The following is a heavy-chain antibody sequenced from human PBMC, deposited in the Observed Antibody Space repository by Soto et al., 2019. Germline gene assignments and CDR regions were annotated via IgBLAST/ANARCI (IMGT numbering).Heavy chain of an antibody. J-gene: IGHJ3*02. CDR2: ISAYNGNT. Sequence: ASVKVSCKASGYTFTSYGISWVRQAPGQGLEWMGWISAYNGNTNYAQKLQGRVTMTTDTSTSTAYVELRSLRSDDTAVYYCARTTHERYCSSTSCPRDAFDIWGQGTMVTVSS. CDR3: ARTTHERYCSSTSCPRDAFDI. D-gene: IGHD2-2*01. CDR1: GYTFTSYG. V-gene: IGHV1-18*01.